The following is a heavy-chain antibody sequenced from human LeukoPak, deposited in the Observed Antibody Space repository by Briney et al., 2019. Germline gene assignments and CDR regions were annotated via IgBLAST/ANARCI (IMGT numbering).Heavy chain of an antibody. V-gene: IGHV3-30*03. J-gene: IGHJ4*02. CDR2: ISYDGNNK. Sequence: GRSLRLSCAASGFSFSTYGMHWVRQAPGKGLEWVAVISYDGNNKYYADSVKGRCSISRDNSKSTLYLQMNSLRAEDTAVYYCGGGWYFFDYWGQGTLVTVSS. CDR3: GGGWYFFDY. CDR1: GFSFSTYG. D-gene: IGHD6-19*01.